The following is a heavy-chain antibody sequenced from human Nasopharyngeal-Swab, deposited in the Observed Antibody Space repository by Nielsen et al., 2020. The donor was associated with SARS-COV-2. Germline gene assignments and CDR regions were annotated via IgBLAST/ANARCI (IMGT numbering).Heavy chain of an antibody. Sequence: SLPISCAASGFTFDDYAMHWVRQAPGKGLEWVSGISWNSGSIGYADSVKGRFTISRDNAKNSLYLQMNSLRAEDTALYYCAKEAPPYPRGAFDIWGQGTMVTVSS. CDR3: AKEAPPYPRGAFDI. CDR2: ISWNSGSI. CDR1: GFTFDDYA. J-gene: IGHJ3*02. V-gene: IGHV3-9*01.